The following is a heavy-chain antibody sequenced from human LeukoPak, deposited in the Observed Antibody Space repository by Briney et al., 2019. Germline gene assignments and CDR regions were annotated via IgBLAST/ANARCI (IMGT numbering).Heavy chain of an antibody. CDR2: IYYRGSA. D-gene: IGHD3-10*01. Sequence: SETLSLTCTVSGGSLSTYYWSWIRQPPGKGLEWIGYIYYRGSANYNPSLKSRVAISLDTSKNQFSLKLNSVTAADTAVYYCARERASISYGSGSYHNWFDPWGQGTLVTVSS. J-gene: IGHJ5*02. V-gene: IGHV4-59*01. CDR3: ARERASISYGSGSYHNWFDP. CDR1: GGSLSTYY.